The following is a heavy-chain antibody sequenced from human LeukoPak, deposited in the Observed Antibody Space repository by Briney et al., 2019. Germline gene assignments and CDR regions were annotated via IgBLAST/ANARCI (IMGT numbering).Heavy chain of an antibody. V-gene: IGHV3-64D*06. CDR2: ISSNGGST. J-gene: IGHJ4*02. Sequence: PGGSLRLSCSASGFTFSTYAMHWVRQAPGKGLEYASAISSNGGSTYYADSVKGRFTISRDNSKNTLYLQMSSLRVEDTAMYYCVNGDQSSWYRTLLYWGQGTLVTVSS. D-gene: IGHD6-13*01. CDR3: VNGDQSSWYRTLLY. CDR1: GFTFSTYA.